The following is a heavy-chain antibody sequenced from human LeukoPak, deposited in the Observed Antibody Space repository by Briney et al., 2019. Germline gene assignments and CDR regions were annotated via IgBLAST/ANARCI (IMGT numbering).Heavy chain of an antibody. CDR1: GGSFSGYY. Sequence: KPSETLSLTCAVYGGSFSGYYWSWIRQPPGKGLEWIGEINHSGSTNYSPSLKSRVTISVDTSKNQFSLKLSSVTAADTAVYYCARVVRAYYYDSSGPPGWFDPWGQGTLVTVSS. CDR2: INHSGST. J-gene: IGHJ5*02. CDR3: ARVVRAYYYDSSGPPGWFDP. V-gene: IGHV4-34*01. D-gene: IGHD3-22*01.